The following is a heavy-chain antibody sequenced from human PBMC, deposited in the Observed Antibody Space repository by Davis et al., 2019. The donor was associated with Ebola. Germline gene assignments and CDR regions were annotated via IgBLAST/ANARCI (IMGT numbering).Heavy chain of an antibody. Sequence: PSETLSLTCTVSGGSISGYYWSWIRQPPGKRLEWIGYIYYSGSPNYNPSLKSRVTISLDTSKNQFSLKLNSVTAADTAVFYCARHGGSYSFDSWGQGILVTVSS. CDR3: ARHGGSYSFDS. CDR1: GGSISGYY. J-gene: IGHJ4*02. V-gene: IGHV4-59*08. D-gene: IGHD1-26*01. CDR2: IYYSGSP.